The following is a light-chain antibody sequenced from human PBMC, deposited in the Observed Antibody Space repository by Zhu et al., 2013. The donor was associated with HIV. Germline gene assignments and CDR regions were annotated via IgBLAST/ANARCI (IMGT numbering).Light chain of an antibody. CDR1: QSVSSSY. Sequence: EIVLTQSPGTLSLSPGERATLSCRASQSVSSSYLAWYQQKPGQAPRLLIYGASSRATGIPDRFSGSGSGTDFTLTISRLEPEDFAVYYCQQYGSSPRGSFGQGTKLEIK. CDR2: GAS. J-gene: IGKJ2*04. CDR3: QQYGSSPRGS. V-gene: IGKV3-20*01.